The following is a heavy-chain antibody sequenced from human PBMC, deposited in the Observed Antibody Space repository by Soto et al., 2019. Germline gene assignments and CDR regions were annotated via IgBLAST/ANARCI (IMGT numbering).Heavy chain of an antibody. CDR3: AKAGVPVSATPWFDP. CDR2: ISGSGGST. V-gene: IGHV3-23*01. D-gene: IGHD2-15*01. Sequence: EVQLLESGGGLVQPGGSLRLSCAASGFTFSSHAMTWVRQTPGKGLEWVSSISGSGGSTYYADSVEGRFTISRDNSKNTLYLQMNSPRAEDTAIYYCAKAGVPVSATPWFDPWGQGTLVTVSS. J-gene: IGHJ5*02. CDR1: GFTFSSHA.